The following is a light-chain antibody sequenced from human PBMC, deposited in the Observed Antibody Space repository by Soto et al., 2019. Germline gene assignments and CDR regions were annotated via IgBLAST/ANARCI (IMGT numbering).Light chain of an antibody. CDR1: ISDVGSHNL. CDR2: EVN. CDR3: CSFAGSNPFPYV. J-gene: IGLJ1*01. V-gene: IGLV2-23*02. Sequence: QSALTQPASVSGSPGQSITISCTGTISDVGSHNLVSWYQQHPDKAPKLIIYEVNERPSGVSSRFSGSKSGNTASLTVSGLQPDDEADYRCCSFAGSNPFPYVFGSGTNVAVL.